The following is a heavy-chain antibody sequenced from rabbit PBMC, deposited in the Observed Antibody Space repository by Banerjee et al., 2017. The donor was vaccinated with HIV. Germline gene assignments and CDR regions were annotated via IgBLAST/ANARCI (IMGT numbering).Heavy chain of an antibody. Sequence: QEQLEESGGDLVQPEGSLTLTCTASGFSFSSIYWICWVRQAPGKGLEWIACIYTGSSGSTYYASWAKGRFTISKTSSTTVTLQMTSLTAADTATYFCARDEAGSDYAFNLWGQGTLVTVS. J-gene: IGHJ4*01. V-gene: IGHV1S45*01. CDR3: ARDEAGSDYAFNL. CDR1: GFSFSSIYW. D-gene: IGHD4-2*01. CDR2: IYTGSSGST.